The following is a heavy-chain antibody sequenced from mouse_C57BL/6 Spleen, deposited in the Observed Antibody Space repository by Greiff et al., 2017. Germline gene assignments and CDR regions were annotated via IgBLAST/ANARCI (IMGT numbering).Heavy chain of an antibody. CDR1: GFSLTSYG. J-gene: IGHJ3*01. D-gene: IGHD4-1*01. Sequence: VQLQQSGPGLVQPSQSLSITCTVSGFSLTSYGVHWVRQSPGKGLEWRGVIWSGGSTDYNAAFISRLSISKDNSKSQVFFKMNSLQADDTSIYYCARTGKLGRGTFAYWGQGTLVTVSA. CDR2: IWSGGST. V-gene: IGHV2-2*01. CDR3: ARTGKLGRGTFAY.